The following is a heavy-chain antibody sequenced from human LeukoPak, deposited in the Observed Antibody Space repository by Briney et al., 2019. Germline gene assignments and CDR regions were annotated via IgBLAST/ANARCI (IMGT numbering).Heavy chain of an antibody. J-gene: IGHJ4*02. Sequence: GASVKVSCKASGYTFTSYDINWVRQATGQGLEWMGWINPNSGGTNYAQKFQGRVTMTRDTSISTAYMELSRLRSDDTAVYYCARPNYYDSSGYYAPLDYWGQGTLVTVSS. CDR1: GYTFTSYD. CDR3: ARPNYYDSSGYYAPLDY. D-gene: IGHD3-22*01. V-gene: IGHV1-2*02. CDR2: INPNSGGT.